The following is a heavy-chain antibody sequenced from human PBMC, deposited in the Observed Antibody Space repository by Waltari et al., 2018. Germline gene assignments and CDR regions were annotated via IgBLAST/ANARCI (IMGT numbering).Heavy chain of an antibody. V-gene: IGHV3-23*03. D-gene: IGHD2-2*01. J-gene: IGHJ6*02. CDR1: GFTFSSYA. CDR2: IYSGGSST. Sequence: EVQLLESGGGLVQPGGSLRLSCAASGFTFSSYAMSWVRQAPGKGLEWVSVIYSGGSSTYYADSVEGRFTISRDNSKNTLYMQMNSLRAEDTAVYYCARSGYCSSTSCYPPHYYGMDVWGQGTTVTVSS. CDR3: ARSGYCSSTSCYPPHYYGMDV.